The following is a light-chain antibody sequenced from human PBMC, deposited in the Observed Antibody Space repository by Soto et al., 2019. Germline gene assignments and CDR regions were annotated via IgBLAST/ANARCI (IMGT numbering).Light chain of an antibody. CDR3: QQRSNWRWT. V-gene: IGKV3-11*01. CDR2: DAS. J-gene: IGKJ1*01. CDR1: QSVSSY. Sequence: EIVLTQSPATLSLSPGERATLYCRASQSVSSYLAWYQQKPGQAPRLLIYDASNRATGIPARFSGSGSGTDFTLTISSLEPEDFAVYYCQQRSNWRWTFGQGTKVDIK.